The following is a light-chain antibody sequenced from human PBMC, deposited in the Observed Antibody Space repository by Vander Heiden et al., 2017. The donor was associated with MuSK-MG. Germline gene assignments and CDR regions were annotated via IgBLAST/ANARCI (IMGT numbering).Light chain of an antibody. CDR3: QQDGSSSGT. V-gene: IGKV3-20*01. J-gene: IGKJ1*01. Sequence: EIVLTQSPGTLSLSPGERATLSCRASQSVSSSYLAWYQQKPGQAPRLLIYGASSRATGIPERFSGSGSGTDFTLTISRLEPEDFAVYYCQQDGSSSGTFGQGTKVEIK. CDR2: GAS. CDR1: QSVSSSY.